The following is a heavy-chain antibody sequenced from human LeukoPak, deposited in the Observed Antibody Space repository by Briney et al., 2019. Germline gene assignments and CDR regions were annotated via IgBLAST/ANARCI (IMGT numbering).Heavy chain of an antibody. Sequence: GGSLRLSCAASGFTVSSNYMSWVRQAPGKGLEWVSVIYTGGSIYYADSVKGRITISRDNSKNTLYLQMDSLRAEDTAVYYCARDQSDFWSIGYYYMDVWGKGTTVTVSS. V-gene: IGHV3-53*01. CDR3: ARDQSDFWSIGYYYMDV. D-gene: IGHD3-3*01. CDR1: GFTVSSNY. J-gene: IGHJ6*03. CDR2: IYTGGSI.